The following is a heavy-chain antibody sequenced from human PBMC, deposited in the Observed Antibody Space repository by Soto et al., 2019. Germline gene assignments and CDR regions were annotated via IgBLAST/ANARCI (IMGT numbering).Heavy chain of an antibody. J-gene: IGHJ6*03. CDR1: GYTFTGYY. CDR2: INPNSGGT. Sequence: AASVKVSCKASGYTFTGYYMHWVRQAPGQGLEWMGWINPNSGGTNYAQKFQGWVTMTRDTSISTAYMELSRLRSDDTAVYYCARDPSHYDSGSHEYYMDVWGKGTTVTVSS. D-gene: IGHD3-3*01. CDR3: ARDPSHYDSGSHEYYMDV. V-gene: IGHV1-2*04.